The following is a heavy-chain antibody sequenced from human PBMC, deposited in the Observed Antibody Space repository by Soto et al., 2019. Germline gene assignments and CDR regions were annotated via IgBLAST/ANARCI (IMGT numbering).Heavy chain of an antibody. CDR3: ARERAGTMITFGGVGGAFDI. D-gene: IGHD3-16*01. J-gene: IGHJ3*02. V-gene: IGHV4-59*12. CDR2: IYYSGST. Sequence: SETLSLTCTVSGGSINHYYWSWIRQPPGKGLEWIGYIYYSGSTNYNPSLKSRVTISVDTSKNQFSLKLSSVTAADTAVYYCARERAGTMITFGGVGGAFDIWGQGTMVTVSS. CDR1: GGSINHYY.